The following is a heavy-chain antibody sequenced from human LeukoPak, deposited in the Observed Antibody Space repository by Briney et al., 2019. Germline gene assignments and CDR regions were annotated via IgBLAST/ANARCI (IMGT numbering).Heavy chain of an antibody. CDR2: INSDGSVK. V-gene: IGHV3-7*01. CDR1: GFRFSSQW. Sequence: GGSLRPPCPVSGFRFSSQWMTWVRQAPGTGLEWVATINSDGSVKYHVDSVKGRFTISRDNAKNLVYLQMSILRAEDTAVYYCADLGTSDCGQGTLVTVSS. D-gene: IGHD1-7*01. J-gene: IGHJ4*02. CDR3: ADLGTSD.